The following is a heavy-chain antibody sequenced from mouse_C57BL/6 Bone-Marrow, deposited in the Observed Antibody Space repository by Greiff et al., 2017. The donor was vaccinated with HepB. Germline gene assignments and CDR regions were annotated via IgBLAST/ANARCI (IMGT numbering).Heavy chain of an antibody. CDR3: ARTDYDEAY. D-gene: IGHD2-4*01. CDR2: INPYNGGT. J-gene: IGHJ3*01. CDR1: GYTFTDYY. Sequence: VQLQQSGPVLVKPGASVKMSCKASGYTFTDYYMNWVKQSHGKSLEWIGVINPYNGGTSYNQKFKGKATLTVDKSSSTAYMELNSLTSEDSAVYYCARTDYDEAYWGQGTLVTVSA. V-gene: IGHV1-19*01.